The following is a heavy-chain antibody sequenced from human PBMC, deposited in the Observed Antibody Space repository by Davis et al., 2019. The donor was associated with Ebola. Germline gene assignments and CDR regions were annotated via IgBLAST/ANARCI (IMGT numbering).Heavy chain of an antibody. V-gene: IGHV3-30*18. CDR1: GFTFSSYG. CDR3: AKGTTMTY. D-gene: IGHD3-22*01. Sequence: PGGSLRLSCAASGFTFSSYGMHWVRQAPGKGLEWVAVISYDGSNKYYADSVKGRFTISRDNSKNTLYLQMNSLRAEDTAVYYCAKGTTMTYWGQGTLVTVSS. J-gene: IGHJ4*02. CDR2: ISYDGSNK.